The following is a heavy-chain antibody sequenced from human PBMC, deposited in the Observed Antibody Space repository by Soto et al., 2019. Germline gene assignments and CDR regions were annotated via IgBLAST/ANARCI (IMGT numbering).Heavy chain of an antibody. J-gene: IGHJ5*02. CDR2: INPSGGST. Sequence: QVQLVQSGAEVKKPGASVKVSCKASGYTFTSYYMHWVRQAPGQGLEWMGIINPSGGSTSYAQKSQGRVTMPRDTSTSTVYMELSSLISEDTAVYYCARVHRQWLVLDRSGQGTLVTVSS. CDR1: GYTFTSYY. D-gene: IGHD6-19*01. V-gene: IGHV1-46*01. CDR3: ARVHRQWLVLDR.